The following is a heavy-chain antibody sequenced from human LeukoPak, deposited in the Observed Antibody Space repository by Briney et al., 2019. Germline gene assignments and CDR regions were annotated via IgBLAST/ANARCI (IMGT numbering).Heavy chain of an antibody. V-gene: IGHV5-51*01. D-gene: IGHD3-10*01. CDR3: ARHAVRGVMTWFDP. Sequence: GASVKVSCKTSGYSFTTFGISWVRQAPGQGLEWMGIIYPGDSDTRYSPSFQGQVTISADKSISTAYLQWSSLKASDTAMYYCARHAVRGVMTWFDPWGQGTLVTVSS. CDR2: IYPGDSDT. J-gene: IGHJ5*02. CDR1: GYSFTTFG.